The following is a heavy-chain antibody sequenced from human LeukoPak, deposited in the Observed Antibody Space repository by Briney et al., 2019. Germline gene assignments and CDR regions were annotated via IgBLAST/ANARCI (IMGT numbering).Heavy chain of an antibody. CDR3: ARGIAAAAYYYYYGMDV. V-gene: IGHV3-30*03. J-gene: IGHJ6*02. D-gene: IGHD6-13*01. Sequence: GGSMRLSCTAFGFTFSSYSMNWVRQAPGKGLEWVAVISYDGSNKYYADSVKGRFTISRDNSKNTLYLQMNSLRAEDTAVYYCARGIAAAAYYYYYGMDVWGQGTTVTVSS. CDR1: GFTFSSYS. CDR2: ISYDGSNK.